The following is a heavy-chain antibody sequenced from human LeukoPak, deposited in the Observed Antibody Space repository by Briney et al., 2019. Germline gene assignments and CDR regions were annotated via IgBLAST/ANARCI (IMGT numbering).Heavy chain of an antibody. CDR3: ARDRGSTWYLNLDY. V-gene: IGHV3-30-3*01. CDR1: GFTFSNYA. CDR2: ISYDGSDK. Sequence: PGGSLRLSCAASGFTFSNYALHWVRQAPGKGLEWVATISYDGSDKYHADSVKGRFTISRDNSKNTLYLQMNSLRTEDTAVYYCARDRGSTWYLNLDYWGQGTLVTVSS. D-gene: IGHD6-13*01. J-gene: IGHJ4*02.